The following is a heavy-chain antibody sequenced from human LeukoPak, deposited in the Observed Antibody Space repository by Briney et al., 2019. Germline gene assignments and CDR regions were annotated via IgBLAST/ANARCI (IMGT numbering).Heavy chain of an antibody. V-gene: IGHV3-74*01. D-gene: IGHD4-17*01. CDR1: GFTFSSYW. J-gene: IGHJ4*02. CDR3: ASTKPSYGDPDVRFDY. Sequence: GGSLRLSCAASGFTFSSYWMHWVRHAPGKGLVWVSRINSDGSSTSYADSVKGRFTISRDNAKNTLYLQMNSLRAKDTAVYYCASTKPSYGDPDVRFDYWGQGTLVTVSS. CDR2: INSDGSST.